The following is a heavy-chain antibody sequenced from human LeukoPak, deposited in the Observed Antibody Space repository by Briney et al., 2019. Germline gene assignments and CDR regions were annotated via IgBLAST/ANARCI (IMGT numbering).Heavy chain of an antibody. D-gene: IGHD3-10*01. J-gene: IGHJ4*02. CDR2: ISGSGGST. V-gene: IGHV3-23*01. CDR3: AKVPLWFGDPPPFGY. CDR1: GFTFSSYA. Sequence: GGSLGLSCAASGFTFSSYAMSWVRQAPGKGLEWVSAISGSGGSTYYADSVKGRFTISRDNSKNTLYLQMNSLRAEDTAVYYCAKVPLWFGDPPPFGYWGQGTLVTVSS.